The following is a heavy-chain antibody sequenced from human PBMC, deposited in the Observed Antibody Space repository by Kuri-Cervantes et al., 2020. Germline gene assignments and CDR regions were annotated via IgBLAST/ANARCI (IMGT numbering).Heavy chain of an antibody. J-gene: IGHJ6*03. CDR2: TNHRGST. Sequence: SETLSLTCAVYGGSFSGYYWSWIRQPPGKGLEWIGETNHRGSTNYNPSLKSRVTISVDTSKNQFSLKLNSVTAADTAVYYCVRGSGWYRDYYYQKDVWGKGTTVTVSS. D-gene: IGHD6-19*01. V-gene: IGHV4-34*03. CDR3: VRGSGWYRDYYYQKDV. CDR1: GGSFSGYY.